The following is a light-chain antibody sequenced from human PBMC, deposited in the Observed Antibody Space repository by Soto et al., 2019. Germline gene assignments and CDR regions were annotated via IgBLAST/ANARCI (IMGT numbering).Light chain of an antibody. CDR3: SSYTSSTTLV. CDR1: SSDVGYYNY. CDR2: EVS. V-gene: IGLV2-14*01. Sequence: QSALTQPASVSGSPGQSITISCTGTSSDVGYYNYVSWYQQHPGKAPKLMIYEVSNRPSGVSNRFSGSKSGNTASLTISGLQADDEADYYCSSYTSSTTLVFGGGTQLTVL. J-gene: IGLJ3*02.